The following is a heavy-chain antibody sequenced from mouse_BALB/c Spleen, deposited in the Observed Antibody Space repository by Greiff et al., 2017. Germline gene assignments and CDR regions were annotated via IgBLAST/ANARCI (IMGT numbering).Heavy chain of an antibody. CDR3: ASGGFAY. CDR2: IDPYDGGT. J-gene: IGHJ3*01. V-gene: IGHV1S135*01. Sequence: VQLQQSGAELEKPGASVKISCKASGYSFTGYNMTWVQQSNGKSLEWIGNIDPYDGGTSYNQKFKGKATLTVDKSSSTAYMQLKSLTSEDSAVYYCASGGFAYWGQGTLVTVSA. CDR1: GYSFTGYN.